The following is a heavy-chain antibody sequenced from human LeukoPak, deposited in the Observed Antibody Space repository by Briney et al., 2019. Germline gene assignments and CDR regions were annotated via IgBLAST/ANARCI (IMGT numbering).Heavy chain of an antibody. CDR2: IKSKTDGGTT. CDR3: TTDSGFLEWLSPDDY. J-gene: IGHJ4*02. CDR1: GFTFSNAW. Sequence: NAGGSLRLSCAASGFTFSNAWMSWVRQAPGKGLEWVGRIKSKTDGGTTDYAAPVKGRFTISRDDSKNTLYLQMNSLKTEDTAVYYCTTDSGFLEWLSPDDYWGQGTLVTVSS. V-gene: IGHV3-15*01. D-gene: IGHD3-3*01.